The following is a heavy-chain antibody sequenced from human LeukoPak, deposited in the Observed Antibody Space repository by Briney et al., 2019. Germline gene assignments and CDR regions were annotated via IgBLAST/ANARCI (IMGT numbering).Heavy chain of an antibody. CDR3: ARGYSPTIRTTGNDY. Sequence: GASGKVSCKASGYTFTSHDINWVRQAAGQGLEWMGWMNPNSGNSGYAQNLQGRVIMTRDTSISTAYMELHSLRSEDTAVYYCARGYSPTIRTTGNDYWGQGTLVTVSS. V-gene: IGHV1-8*01. J-gene: IGHJ4*02. D-gene: IGHD1-1*01. CDR2: MNPNSGNS. CDR1: GYTFTSHD.